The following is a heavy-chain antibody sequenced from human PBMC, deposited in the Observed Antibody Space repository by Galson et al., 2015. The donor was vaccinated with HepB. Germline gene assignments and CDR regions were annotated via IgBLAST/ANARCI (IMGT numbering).Heavy chain of an antibody. V-gene: IGHV3-30*18. J-gene: IGHJ6*03. CDR2: ISYDGSNK. Sequence: SLRLSCAASGFTFSSYGMHWVRQAPGKGLEWVAVISYDGSNKYYADSVKGRFTISRDNSKNTLYLQMNSLRAEDTAVYYCANGATDGSGYYLMDVWGKGTTVTVSS. CDR1: GFTFSSYG. D-gene: IGHD3-22*01. CDR3: ANGATDGSGYYLMDV.